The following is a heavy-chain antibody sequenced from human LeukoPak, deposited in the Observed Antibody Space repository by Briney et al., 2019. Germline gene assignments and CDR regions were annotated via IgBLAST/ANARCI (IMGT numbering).Heavy chain of an antibody. CDR3: ARDNSVEDTAWWFDP. Sequence: SVKVSCKASGGTFSSYAISWVRQAPGQGLEWMGGIIPIFGTANYAQKFQGRVTMTRGMSTSTDYMELSSLRSEDTAVYYCARDNSVEDTAWWFDPWGQGTLVTVSS. CDR2: IIPIFGTA. D-gene: IGHD4-23*01. J-gene: IGHJ5*02. CDR1: GGTFSSYA. V-gene: IGHV1-69*05.